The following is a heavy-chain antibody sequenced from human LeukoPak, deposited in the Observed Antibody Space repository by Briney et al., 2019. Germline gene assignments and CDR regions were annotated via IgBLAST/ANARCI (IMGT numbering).Heavy chain of an antibody. D-gene: IGHD2-21*01. CDR2: VNIAGIP. CDR1: GFTFSDYD. V-gene: IGHV3-13*05. J-gene: IGHJ2*01. Sequence: GGSLRLSCAASGFTFSDYDMHWVRQVPGKGLEWVSAVNIAGIPLYGASVRGRFTISRENAKNSLYLQMNNLRGEDTAVYYCAREPPIEGYWYFDLWGRGTLVTVSS. CDR3: AREPPIEGYWYFDL.